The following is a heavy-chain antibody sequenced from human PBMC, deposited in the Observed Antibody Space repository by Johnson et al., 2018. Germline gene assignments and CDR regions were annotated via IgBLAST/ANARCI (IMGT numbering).Heavy chain of an antibody. CDR3: AKRGIVGPDSYYYGMDV. CDR1: GFTFSSYA. CDR2: ISGSGGST. V-gene: IGHV3-23*04. J-gene: IGHJ6*02. D-gene: IGHD3-22*01. Sequence: EVQLVESGGGLVQPGQSLRLSCAASGFTFSSYAMTWVRQAPGKGLEWVSAISGSGGSTYYADSVKGRFTIARDNSNNTLYLQMTSLRAEDTAVYYCAKRGIVGPDSYYYGMDVWGQGTTVTVSS.